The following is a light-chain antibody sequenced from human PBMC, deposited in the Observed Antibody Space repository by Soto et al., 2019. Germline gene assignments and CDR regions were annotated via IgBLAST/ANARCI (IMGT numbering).Light chain of an antibody. CDR3: QQYNNWPWT. J-gene: IGKJ1*01. V-gene: IGKV3-15*01. CDR2: GAS. CDR1: RSVSNN. Sequence: EIVMTQSPATLSVSPGERATLSCRASRSVSNNLAWYQQKPGQAPRLLIYGASTRATSFPARFSGSGSGTDFTLTISSLQSEDFAVYYCQQYNNWPWTFGQGTKVDIK.